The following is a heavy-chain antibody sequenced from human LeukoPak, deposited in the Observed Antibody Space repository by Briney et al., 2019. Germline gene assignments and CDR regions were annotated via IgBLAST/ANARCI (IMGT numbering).Heavy chain of an antibody. CDR2: INHSGST. D-gene: IGHD2-15*01. J-gene: IGHJ3*02. Sequence: PSETLSLTCAVYGGSFSGYYWSWIRQPPGKGLEWIGEINHSGSTNYNPSPKSRVTISVDTSKNQFSLKLSSVTAADTAVYYCARGLRIGRGAFDIWGQGTMVTVSS. CDR3: ARGLRIGRGAFDI. V-gene: IGHV4-34*01. CDR1: GGSFSGYY.